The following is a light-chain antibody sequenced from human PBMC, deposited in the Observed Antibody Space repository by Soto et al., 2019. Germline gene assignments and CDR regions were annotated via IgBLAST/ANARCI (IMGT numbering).Light chain of an antibody. CDR1: QSISNNY. J-gene: IGKJ1*01. CDR2: GAS. CDR3: QQYGSSGT. Sequence: IVLTQSPGTLSLSPGERVTLSCRASQSISNNYLAWYQQKPGQAPRLLIYGASSRATGISDRFSGSGSGTDFTLTISRLEPEDFAVYYCQQYGSSGTFGQGTKVDIK. V-gene: IGKV3-20*01.